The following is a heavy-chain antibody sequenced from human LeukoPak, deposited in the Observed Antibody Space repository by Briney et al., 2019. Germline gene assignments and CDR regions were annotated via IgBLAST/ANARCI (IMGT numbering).Heavy chain of an antibody. Sequence: SETLSLTCAVYGGSFSGYYWSWIRQPPGKGLEWIGEINHSGSTNYNPSLKSRVTISVDTSKNQSSLKLSSVTAADTAVYYCARDHAVSSSDWFDPWGQGTLVTVSS. CDR3: ARDHAVSSSDWFDP. V-gene: IGHV4-34*01. CDR2: INHSGST. J-gene: IGHJ5*02. D-gene: IGHD6-6*01. CDR1: GGSFSGYY.